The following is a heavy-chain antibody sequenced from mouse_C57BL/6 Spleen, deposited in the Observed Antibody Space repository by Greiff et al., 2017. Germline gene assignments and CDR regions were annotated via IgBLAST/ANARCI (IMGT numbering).Heavy chain of an antibody. CDR1: GYSITSGYY. D-gene: IGHD1-1*01. CDR3: ARVDYYGSSYGWYFDV. V-gene: IGHV3-6*01. CDR2: ISYDGSN. Sequence: EVQLQESGPGLVKPSQSLSLTCSVTGYSITSGYYWNWIRQFPGNKLEWMGYISYDGSNNYNPSLKNRISITRDTSKNQFFLKLNSVTTEDTATYYCARVDYYGSSYGWYFDVWGTGTTVTVSS. J-gene: IGHJ1*03.